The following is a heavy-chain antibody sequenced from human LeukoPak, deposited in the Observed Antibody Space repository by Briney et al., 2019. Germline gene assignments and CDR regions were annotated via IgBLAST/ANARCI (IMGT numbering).Heavy chain of an antibody. J-gene: IGHJ4*02. D-gene: IGHD3-22*01. CDR2: TSAYNGNT. Sequence: ASVKVSCKASGYTFTSYGISWVRQAPGQGLEWMGWTSAYNGNTNYAQKLQGRVTMTTDTSTSTAYMELRSLRSDDTAVYYCARDLRITMIVEAFLRGGTAGYWGQGTLVTVSS. V-gene: IGHV1-18*01. CDR3: ARDLRITMIVEAFLRGGTAGY. CDR1: GYTFTSYG.